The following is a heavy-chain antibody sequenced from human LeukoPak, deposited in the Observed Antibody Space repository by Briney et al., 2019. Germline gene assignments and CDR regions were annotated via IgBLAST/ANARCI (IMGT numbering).Heavy chain of an antibody. Sequence: SETLSLTCTVSGDSISGFYWSWIRQSPGKGLEWIGYIYYNGHTDYNPSLKSRVTISLDTSKNQFSLKLSSVTAADTAVYYCARDRHWTNDWVFDYWGQGTLVTVSS. J-gene: IGHJ4*02. V-gene: IGHV4-59*13. CDR2: IYYNGHT. CDR1: GDSISGFY. CDR3: ARDRHWTNDWVFDY. D-gene: IGHD1/OR15-1a*01.